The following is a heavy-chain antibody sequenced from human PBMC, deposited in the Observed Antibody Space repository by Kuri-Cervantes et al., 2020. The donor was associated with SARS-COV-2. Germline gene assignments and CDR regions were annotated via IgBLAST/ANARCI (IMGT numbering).Heavy chain of an antibody. CDR3: ARAVYNSGVFDF. J-gene: IGHJ4*02. D-gene: IGHD2-8*01. V-gene: IGHV3-33*08. CDR1: GFTFSTFG. CDR2: LWEDGSNE. Sequence: GESLKISCAASGFTFSTFGMHWVRQAPGKGPEWVAGLWEDGSNEKYADSVKGRFSISRDNSKKMLYLQMNSLRDEDTAVYCCARAVYNSGVFDFWGQGTLVTVSS.